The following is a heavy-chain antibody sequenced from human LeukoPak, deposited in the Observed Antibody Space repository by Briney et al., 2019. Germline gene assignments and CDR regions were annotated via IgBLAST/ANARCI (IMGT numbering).Heavy chain of an antibody. CDR2: IYTSGST. CDR3: ARRFTMRPYQH. J-gene: IGHJ1*01. CDR1: GGSISSGSYY. Sequence: SETLSLTCTVSGGSISSGSYYWSWIRQPAGKGLEWIGRIYTSGSTNYNPSLKSRVTISVDTSKNQFSLKLSSVTAADTAVYYCARRFTMRPYQHWGQGTLVTVSS. D-gene: IGHD3-22*01. V-gene: IGHV4-61*02.